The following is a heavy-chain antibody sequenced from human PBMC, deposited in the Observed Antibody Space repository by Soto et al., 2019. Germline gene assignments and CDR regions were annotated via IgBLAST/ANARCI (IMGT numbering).Heavy chain of an antibody. CDR2: IIPIFGIP. J-gene: IGHJ4*02. CDR3: TRGHGFNGASFAY. CDR1: GGTFSSYS. V-gene: IGHV1-69*01. Sequence: QVQLVQSGAEVKKPGSSVKVSCKTSGGTFSSYSVSWVRQAPGQGLEWMGGIIPIFGIPTYAQKFQVRVTISADESTRTASMELSGLRSEDTAIYYCTRGHGFNGASFAYWGQGTLVTVSS. D-gene: IGHD2-8*01.